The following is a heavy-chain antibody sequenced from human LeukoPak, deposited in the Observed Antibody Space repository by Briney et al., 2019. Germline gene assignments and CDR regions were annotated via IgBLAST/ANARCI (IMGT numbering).Heavy chain of an antibody. D-gene: IGHD2-2*01. CDR2: MNPNSGST. J-gene: IGHJ5*02. Sequence: GASVKASCKASGYTFTSYDINWVRQAPGQGLEWMGWMNPNSGSTDSAQKFQGRVTMTRNTSISTAYLELSGLGSEDTAVYYCARLVGCGSTNCYSPDNWFDPWGQGTLVIVSS. CDR1: GYTFTSYD. CDR3: ARLVGCGSTNCYSPDNWFDP. V-gene: IGHV1-8*01.